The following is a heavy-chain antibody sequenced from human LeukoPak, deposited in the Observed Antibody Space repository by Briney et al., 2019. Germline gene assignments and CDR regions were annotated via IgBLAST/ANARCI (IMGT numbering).Heavy chain of an antibody. CDR3: ARDGEYSSSFGY. CDR2: IIPIFGTA. D-gene: IGHD6-6*01. V-gene: IGHV1-69*13. CDR1: GGTFSSYA. J-gene: IGHJ4*02. Sequence: ASVKVSCKASGGTFSSYAISWVRQAPGQGLEWMGGIIPIFGTANYAQKFQGRVTITADESTSTAYMELSSLRSEDTAVYYCARDGEYSSSFGYWGQGTLVTVSS.